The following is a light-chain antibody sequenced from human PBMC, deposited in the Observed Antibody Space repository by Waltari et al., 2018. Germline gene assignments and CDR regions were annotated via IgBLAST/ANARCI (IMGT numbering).Light chain of an antibody. CDR1: NLDKKF. CDR3: QAWDVAIVV. Sequence: YELSQPPSLSVSPGQTATITCSGENLDKKFVHWYQQRPGQPPIPVIPKDADRPSGIPERFSGTNSGNAATLTISGTQVVDEADYYCQAWDVAIVVFGGGTKLTVL. CDR2: KDA. J-gene: IGLJ2*01. V-gene: IGLV3-1*01.